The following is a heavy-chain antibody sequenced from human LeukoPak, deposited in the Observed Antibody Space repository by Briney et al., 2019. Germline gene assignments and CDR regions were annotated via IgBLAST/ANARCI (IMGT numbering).Heavy chain of an antibody. J-gene: IGHJ4*02. CDR3: ARPNYYGSGSPAGY. V-gene: IGHV5-51*01. CDR2: IYPGDSDT. D-gene: IGHD3-10*01. Sequence: GESLKISCKGSGYYFPSYWIGWVRQTPGKGLEWMGIIYPGDSDTTYGPSFQGQVTISADKSIGTAYLQWSSLKASDTAMYYCARPNYYGSGSPAGYWGQGTLVTVSS. CDR1: GYYFPSYW.